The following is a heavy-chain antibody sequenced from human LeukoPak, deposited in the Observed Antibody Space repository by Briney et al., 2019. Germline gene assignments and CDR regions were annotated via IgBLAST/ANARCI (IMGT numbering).Heavy chain of an antibody. CDR2: ISSSSSTI. CDR3: ARARLHQPFDY. D-gene: IGHD4-11*01. J-gene: IGHJ4*02. Sequence: PGGSLRLSCAASGFTFSSYSMNWVRQAPGKGLEWVSYISSSSSTIYYADSVKGRFTISRDNAKNSLYLQMNSLRAEDTAVYYCARARLHQPFDYWGQGALVTVSS. CDR1: GFTFSSYS. V-gene: IGHV3-48*01.